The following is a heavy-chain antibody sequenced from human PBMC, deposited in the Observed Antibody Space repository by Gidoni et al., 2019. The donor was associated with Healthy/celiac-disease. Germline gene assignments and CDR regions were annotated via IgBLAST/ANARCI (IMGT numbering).Heavy chain of an antibody. V-gene: IGHV3-11*06. CDR3: AREKAAAGPSDGMDV. D-gene: IGHD6-13*01. Sequence: QVQLVESGGGLVKPGGSLRLSCAASGFTFSDYYMSWIRQAPGKGLEWVSYISSSSSYTNYADSVKGRFTISRDNAKNSLYLQMNSLSAEDTALYYCAREKAAAGPSDGMDVWGQGTTVTVSS. CDR2: ISSSSSYT. CDR1: GFTFSDYY. J-gene: IGHJ6*02.